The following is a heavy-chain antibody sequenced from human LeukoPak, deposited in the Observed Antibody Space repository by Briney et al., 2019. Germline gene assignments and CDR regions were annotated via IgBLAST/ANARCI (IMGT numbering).Heavy chain of an antibody. D-gene: IGHD5-18*01. J-gene: IGHJ6*03. Sequence: APVKVSCKVSGYTLTELSMHWVRQAPGKGLEWMGGFDPEDGETIYAQKFQGRVTMTEDTSTDTAYMELSSLRSEDTAVYYCATGTALAYYMDVWGKGTTVTVSS. V-gene: IGHV1-24*01. CDR2: FDPEDGET. CDR3: ATGTALAYYMDV. CDR1: GYTLTELS.